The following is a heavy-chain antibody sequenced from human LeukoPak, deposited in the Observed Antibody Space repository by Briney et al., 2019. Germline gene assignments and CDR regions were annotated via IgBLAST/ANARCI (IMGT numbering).Heavy chain of an antibody. CDR2: IYPGDSDT. CDR3: ASPVHNYYHGMDV. Sequence: GESLKISCKGSGYSFTSYWIGWVRQMPGKGLEWMGIIYPGDSDTRYSPSFQGQVTISADKSISTAYLQWSSLKASDTAMYYCASPVHNYYHGMDVWGQGTTVTVSS. CDR1: GYSFTSYW. D-gene: IGHD6-6*01. J-gene: IGHJ6*02. V-gene: IGHV5-51*01.